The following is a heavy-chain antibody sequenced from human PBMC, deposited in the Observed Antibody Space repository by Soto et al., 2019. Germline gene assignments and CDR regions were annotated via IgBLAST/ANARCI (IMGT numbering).Heavy chain of an antibody. D-gene: IGHD6-19*01. CDR2: INAGTGNT. CDR1: GYTFTRYT. CDR3: AKGGRQWLVTSDLNY. Sequence: ASVKVSCKASGYTFTRYTLHWVRQAPGQRLEWMAWINAGTGNTEYSQTFQGRVTITRDTSASTVYMEMTSLRAEDTAVYYCAKGGRQWLVTSDLNYWGQGALVTVSS. J-gene: IGHJ4*02. V-gene: IGHV1-3*01.